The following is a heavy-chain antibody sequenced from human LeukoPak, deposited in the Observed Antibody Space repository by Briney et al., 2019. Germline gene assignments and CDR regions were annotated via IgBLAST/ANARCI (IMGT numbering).Heavy chain of an antibody. CDR3: ARVGSENLRLGELLLRRCYLDH. CDR1: GGTFSSYA. Sequence: SVKVSCKASGGTFSSYAISWVRQAPGQGLEWLGGIIPIYDTTYSAQKFQGGVTFTADESATAVYMELSSLRSEDTAVYYCARVGSENLRLGELLLRRCYLDHWGQGTLVSVSS. J-gene: IGHJ4*02. D-gene: IGHD3-10*01. CDR2: IIPIYDTT. V-gene: IGHV1-69*13.